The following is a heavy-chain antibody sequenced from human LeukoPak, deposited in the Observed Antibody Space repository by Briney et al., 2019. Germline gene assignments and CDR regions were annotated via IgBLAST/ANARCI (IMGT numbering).Heavy chain of an antibody. Sequence: PSETLCLTCTVSGGTISSDGLYWGWDRPHPGQDLVWVGYFFSSGSTYSNPSLKSRVTISVDTSKNQFSLKLSSVTAADTAVYYCARTGGDIVVVPYFDYWGQGTLVTVSS. CDR2: FFSSGST. D-gene: IGHD2-2*01. V-gene: IGHV4-31*03. CDR1: GGTISSDGLY. J-gene: IGHJ4*02. CDR3: ARTGGDIVVVPYFDY.